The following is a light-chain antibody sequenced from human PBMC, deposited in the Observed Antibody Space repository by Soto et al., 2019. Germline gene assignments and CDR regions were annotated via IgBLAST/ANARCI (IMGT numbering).Light chain of an antibody. CDR3: QQRSNWPVIT. V-gene: IGKV3-11*01. CDR1: QSVSSY. CDR2: DAS. Sequence: EIVLTQSPATLSLSPVERATLSCRASQSVSSYLAWYQQKPGQAPRLLIYDASNRATGIPARFSGSGSGTDFTLTISSLEPEDFAVYYCQQRSNWPVITFGQGTRLE. J-gene: IGKJ5*01.